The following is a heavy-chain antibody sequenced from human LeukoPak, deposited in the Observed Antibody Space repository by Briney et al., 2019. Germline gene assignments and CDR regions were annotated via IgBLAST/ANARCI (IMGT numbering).Heavy chain of an antibody. J-gene: IGHJ4*02. CDR1: AFTFSTYA. D-gene: IGHD1-26*01. CDR2: ISGSGGST. Sequence: GGSLRLSCAASAFTFSTYAMSWVRQAPGKGLEWVSAISGSGGSTYYADSVKGRFTISRDNSKNTLYLQMNSLRAEDTAVYYCAKDREGGFDYWGQGTLVTVSS. V-gene: IGHV3-23*01. CDR3: AKDREGGFDY.